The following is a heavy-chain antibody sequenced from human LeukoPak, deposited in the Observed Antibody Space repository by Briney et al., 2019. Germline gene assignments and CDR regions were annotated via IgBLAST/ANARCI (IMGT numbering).Heavy chain of an antibody. CDR1: GGSFSGYY. CDR2: INHSGST. D-gene: IGHD3-22*01. J-gene: IGHJ4*02. CDR3: ARGPHTGVNYYDSSGYYY. V-gene: IGHV4-34*01. Sequence: PSETLSLTCAVYGGSFSGYYWSWIRQPPGKGLEWIGEINHSGSTNYNPSLKSRVTISVDTSKNQFSLELSSVTAADTAVYYYARGPHTGVNYYDSSGYYYWGQGTLVTVSS.